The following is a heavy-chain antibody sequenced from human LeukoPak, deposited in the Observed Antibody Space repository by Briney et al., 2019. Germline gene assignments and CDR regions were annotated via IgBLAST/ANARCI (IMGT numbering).Heavy chain of an antibody. CDR3: AKDPNGDYVGAIDS. J-gene: IGHJ3*02. CDR1: GFTFSAYA. D-gene: IGHD4-17*01. V-gene: IGHV3-23*01. CDR2: ISASGDYT. Sequence: GGSLRLSCAASGFTFSAYAVSWVRQAAGKGLEWVSAISASGDYTHYADSVKGRFYISRDNSKNTVYLQRSSLRAEDAALYYCAKDPNGDYVGAIDSWGQGTTVIVSS.